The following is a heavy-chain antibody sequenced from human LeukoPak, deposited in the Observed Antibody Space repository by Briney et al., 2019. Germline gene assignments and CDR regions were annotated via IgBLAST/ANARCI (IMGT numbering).Heavy chain of an antibody. CDR2: MNPNSGNT. D-gene: IGHD3-9*01. CDR1: GYTFTSYD. J-gene: IGHJ4*02. Sequence: ASVKVSCKASGYTFTSYDINWVRQATGQGLEWMGWMNPNSGNTGYAQKFRGRVTMTRNTSISTAYMELSSLRSEDTAVYYCARGRGTGTYYDILTGYSDWGQGTLVTVSS. CDR3: ARGRGTGTYYDILTGYSD. V-gene: IGHV1-8*01.